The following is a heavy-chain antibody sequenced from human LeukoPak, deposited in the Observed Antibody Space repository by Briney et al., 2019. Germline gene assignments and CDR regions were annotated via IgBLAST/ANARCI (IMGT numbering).Heavy chain of an antibody. CDR1: GFTFSSYA. V-gene: IGHV3-23*01. CDR3: ARDSSSVPEY. J-gene: IGHJ4*02. D-gene: IGHD2-2*01. CDR2: FSGSGSST. Sequence: PGGSLRLSCAASGFTFSSYAVSWVRQAPGKGLEWVSAFSGSGSSTYYADSVKGRFTISRDNSKNTLYLQMNSLRPEDTAVYYCARDSSSVPEYWGQGTPVTVSS.